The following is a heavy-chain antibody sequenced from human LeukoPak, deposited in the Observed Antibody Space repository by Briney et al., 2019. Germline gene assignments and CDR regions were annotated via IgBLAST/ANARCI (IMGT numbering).Heavy chain of an antibody. Sequence: GGSLRLSCAASGFTVSTNYMSWVRQAPGKGLEWVAVIYSGGSTYYADSVKGRFTISRDNSKNTLYLQMNSLKTEDTAVYYCVTEGYVLTGYLTTFDYWGQGTLVTVSS. CDR2: IYSGGST. CDR1: GFTVSTNY. CDR3: VTEGYVLTGYLTTFDY. D-gene: IGHD3-9*01. J-gene: IGHJ4*02. V-gene: IGHV3-66*01.